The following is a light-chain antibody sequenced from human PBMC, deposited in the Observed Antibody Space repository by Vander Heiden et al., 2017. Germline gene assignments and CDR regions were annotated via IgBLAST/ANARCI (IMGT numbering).Light chain of an antibody. CDR3: QSADSSGTSWV. CDR1: ALPKQY. J-gene: IGLJ3*02. Sequence: SYELTQPPSVSVSPGQTARITCSGDALPKQYAYWYQQKPGQAPVLVIYNDSERPSGIPERFSGSSSGTTVTLTISGVQAEEEADYYCQSADSSGTSWVFGGGTKLTVL. CDR2: NDS. V-gene: IGLV3-25*02.